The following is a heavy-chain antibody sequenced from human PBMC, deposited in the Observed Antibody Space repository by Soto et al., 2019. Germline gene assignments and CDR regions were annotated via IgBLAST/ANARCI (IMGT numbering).Heavy chain of an antibody. D-gene: IGHD3-10*01. CDR2: ISGTSSYT. J-gene: IGHJ6*02. Sequence: GGSLRLSCSASGFTLSASYMSWVRQAPGKGLEWISYISGTSSYTTYADSVKGRFTISRDNAKNSLYLQMDSLRVEDTAVYYCARDGRPSNGRYLPNYSYYYGMDVWGQGTTVTVSS. CDR1: GFTLSASY. CDR3: ARDGRPSNGRYLPNYSYYYGMDV. V-gene: IGHV3-11*06.